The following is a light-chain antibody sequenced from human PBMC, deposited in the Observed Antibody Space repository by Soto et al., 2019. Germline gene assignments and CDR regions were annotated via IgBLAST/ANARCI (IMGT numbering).Light chain of an antibody. V-gene: IGLV1-47*02. CDR3: AAWDDSLSGLYV. Sequence: QLVLTQPPSASGTPGQRVTISCSGSRSNIGTNYVYWYQQLPGTAPKLVIYSTNKRPSGVPDRISGSKSGTSASLAIRGLRSEDEADYYCAAWDDSLSGLYVFGTGTKLTVL. CDR2: STN. J-gene: IGLJ1*01. CDR1: RSNIGTNY.